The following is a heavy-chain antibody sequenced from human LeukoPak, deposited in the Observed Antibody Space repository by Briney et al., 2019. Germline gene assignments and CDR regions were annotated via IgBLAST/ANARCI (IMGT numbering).Heavy chain of an antibody. D-gene: IGHD3-22*01. V-gene: IGHV4-39*01. Sequence: SETLSLTCSVSGGSISSSSYYWGWIRQPPAMGLEWIGSIYYSGSTHDNPSLKSRVTMSVDTSKNQFSLKLSSATAADTAVYYCARLLYDSRGYYYFDYWGQGTLVTVSS. CDR1: GGSISSSSYY. CDR2: IYYSGST. CDR3: ARLLYDSRGYYYFDY. J-gene: IGHJ4*02.